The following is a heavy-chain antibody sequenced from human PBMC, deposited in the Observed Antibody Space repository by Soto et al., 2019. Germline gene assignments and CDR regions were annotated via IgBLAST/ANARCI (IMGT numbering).Heavy chain of an antibody. D-gene: IGHD3-10*01. CDR2: IYSGGYT. CDR1: GFTVSNNY. Sequence: EVQLVESGGGLIQPGGSLRLSCAVSGFTVSNNYMSWVRQAPGKGLEGVSVIYSGGYTAYGDSVKGRFTISRDNSKNTLFLQMNTRGAEDPAVFYWGTPPGGGGYWGQGTLVTVSS. V-gene: IGHV3-53*01. CDR3: GTPPGGGGY. J-gene: IGHJ4*02.